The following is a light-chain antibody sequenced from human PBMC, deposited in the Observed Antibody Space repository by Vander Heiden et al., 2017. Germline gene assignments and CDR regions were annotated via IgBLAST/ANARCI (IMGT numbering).Light chain of an antibody. CDR2: DVS. CDR1: SSDVGGYNY. Sequence: QSALTQPRSVSGSPGQSVTISCTGTSSDVGGYNYASWYQQHPGKAPKLMIYDVSKRPAGVPDRFSGSKSGNTDSLTISGLQAEDEADYYCCSYAGSYTLLVFGGGTKRTVL. V-gene: IGLV2-11*01. J-gene: IGLJ2*01. CDR3: CSYAGSYTLLV.